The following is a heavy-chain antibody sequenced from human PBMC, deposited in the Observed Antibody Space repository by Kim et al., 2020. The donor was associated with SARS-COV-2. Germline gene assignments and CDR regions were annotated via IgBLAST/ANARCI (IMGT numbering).Heavy chain of an antibody. CDR1: GFTFSSYD. D-gene: IGHD6-19*01. J-gene: IGHJ2*01. Sequence: GGSLRLSCAASGFTFSSYDMHWVRQATGKGLEWVSAIGTAGDTYYPGSVKGRFTISRENAKNSLYLQMNSLRAGDTAVYYCARAVGVAVIAVAGTGAGWYFDLWGRGTLVTVSS. CDR2: IGTAGDT. V-gene: IGHV3-13*04. CDR3: ARAVGVAVIAVAGTGAGWYFDL.